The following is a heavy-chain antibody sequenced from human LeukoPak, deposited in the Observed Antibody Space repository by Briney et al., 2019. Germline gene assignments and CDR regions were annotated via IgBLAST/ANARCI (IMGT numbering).Heavy chain of an antibody. Sequence: GGSLRLSCAASGFTFTSYGMHWVGQAPGKGLEWLAVIWYDGSNKYYADSVKGRSTISRDNYKNTLYLQMTSMRAEDKAVYYCAKDSCGGDCYSGYWGQGTLVTVSS. CDR3: AKDSCGGDCYSGY. CDR2: IWYDGSNK. V-gene: IGHV3-33*06. CDR1: GFTFTSYG. D-gene: IGHD2-21*02. J-gene: IGHJ4*02.